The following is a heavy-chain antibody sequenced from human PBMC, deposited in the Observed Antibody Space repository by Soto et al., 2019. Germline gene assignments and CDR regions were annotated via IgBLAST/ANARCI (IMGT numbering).Heavy chain of an antibody. Sequence: EVQLVESGGGLIQPGGSLRLSCAASGFTVSSNYRSWVRQAPGKGLEWVSVIYSGGSTYYADSVKGRFTISRDNSKNTLYLQMNSLRAEDTAVYYCASEVVRYGDYDQKYYFDYWGQGTLVTVSS. CDR1: GFTVSSNY. CDR3: ASEVVRYGDYDQKYYFDY. CDR2: IYSGGST. J-gene: IGHJ4*02. V-gene: IGHV3-53*01. D-gene: IGHD4-17*01.